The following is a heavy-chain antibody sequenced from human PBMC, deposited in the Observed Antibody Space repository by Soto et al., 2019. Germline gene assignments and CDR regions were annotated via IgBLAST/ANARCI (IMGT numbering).Heavy chain of an antibody. CDR2: IYHSGST. Sequence: QLQLQESGLGLVKPSQTLSLTCAVSGGSISSGGYSWSWIRQPPGKGLEWIGYIYHSGSTYYNPSLKSRVTISVDRSKNQFSLKLSSVTAADTAVYYCARAPLSSSWSTGYFDLWGRGTLVTVSS. V-gene: IGHV4-30-2*01. D-gene: IGHD6-13*01. J-gene: IGHJ2*01. CDR1: GGSISSGGYS. CDR3: ARAPLSSSWSTGYFDL.